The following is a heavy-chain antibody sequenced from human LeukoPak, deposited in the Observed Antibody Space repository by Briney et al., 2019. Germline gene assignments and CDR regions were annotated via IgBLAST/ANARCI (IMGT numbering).Heavy chain of an antibody. CDR2: INPSGGST. J-gene: IGHJ6*02. D-gene: IGHD3-10*01. CDR3: ARDGSYYNSGARYYYYYGMDV. Sequence: ASVKVSCKASGYTFTSYYMHWVRQAPGQGLEWMGIINPSGGSTSYAQKFQGRVTMTRDTSTSTVYMELSSLRSEDTAVYYCARDGSYYNSGARYYYYYGMDVWGQGTTVTVSS. V-gene: IGHV1-46*01. CDR1: GYTFTSYY.